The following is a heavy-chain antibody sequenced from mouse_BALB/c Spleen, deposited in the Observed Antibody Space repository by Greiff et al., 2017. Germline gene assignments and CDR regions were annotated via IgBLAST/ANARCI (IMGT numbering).Heavy chain of an antibody. Sequence: QVQLKESGAELVKPGASVKLSCKASGYTFTSYYMYWVKQRPGQGLEWIGEINPSNGGTNFNEKFKSKATLTVDKSSSTAYMQLSSLTSEDSAVYYCTRDDYDGAWFAYWGQGTLVTVSA. CDR3: TRDDYDGAWFAY. V-gene: IGHV1S81*02. D-gene: IGHD2-4*01. CDR2: INPSNGGT. CDR1: GYTFTSYY. J-gene: IGHJ3*01.